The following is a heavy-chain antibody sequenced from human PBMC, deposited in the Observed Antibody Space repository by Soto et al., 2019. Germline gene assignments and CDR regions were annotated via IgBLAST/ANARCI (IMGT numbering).Heavy chain of an antibody. V-gene: IGHV1-69*06. D-gene: IGHD3-22*01. J-gene: IGHJ3*02. CDR1: GGTFSSYA. Sequence: SVNVSFKASGGTFSSYAISWVRQAPGQGLEWMGGIIPIFGTANYAQKFQGRVTITADKSTSTAYMELSSLRSEDTAVYYCATQHDYDRSGHYYAARAFDIWGEGTMVTVSS. CDR3: ATQHDYDRSGHYYAARAFDI. CDR2: IIPIFGTA.